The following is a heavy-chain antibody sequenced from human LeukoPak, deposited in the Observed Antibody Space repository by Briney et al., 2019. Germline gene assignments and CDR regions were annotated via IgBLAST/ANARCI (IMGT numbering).Heavy chain of an antibody. D-gene: IGHD2-15*01. CDR2: ISSSSTYI. J-gene: IGHJ6*02. CDR3: ARSRRGSGYYFGLDV. Sequence: GGSLRLSCEASGFTFSSYSMNWVRQAPGERLEWVSSISSSSTYIYYADSVKGRFTISRDDAKNSLFLQMNSLRAEDTAVYYCARSRRGSGYYFGLDVWGRGTTVTVSS. V-gene: IGHV3-21*01. CDR1: GFTFSSYS.